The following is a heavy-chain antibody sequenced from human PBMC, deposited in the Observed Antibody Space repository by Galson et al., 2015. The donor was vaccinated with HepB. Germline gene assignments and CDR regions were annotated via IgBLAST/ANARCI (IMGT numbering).Heavy chain of an antibody. CDR1: GFTFSGYA. D-gene: IGHD3-10*01. J-gene: IGHJ4*02. Sequence: SLRLSCAASGFTFSGYALTWVRQAPGKGLEWVSSVSGSGASTYYADSVKGRFTISRDNSKNTLFLQMNSLRAEDAAVYYCAIHDYYASGSYYSYHLDYWGQGTLVTVSS. V-gene: IGHV3-23*01. CDR3: AIHDYYASGSYYSYHLDY. CDR2: VSGSGAST.